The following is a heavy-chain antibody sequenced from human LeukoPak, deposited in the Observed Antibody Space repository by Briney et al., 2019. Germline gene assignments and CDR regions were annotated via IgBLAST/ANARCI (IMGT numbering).Heavy chain of an antibody. CDR2: IIPIFGTA. J-gene: IGHJ4*02. D-gene: IGHD3-9*01. CDR1: GGTFSSYA. V-gene: IGHV1-69*13. CDR3: ARSAYYDILTGPERFDY. Sequence: SVKVSCKASGGTFSSYAISWVRQAPGQGLEWMGGIIPIFGTANYAQKLQGRVTITADESTSTAYMELSSLRSVDTAVYYCARSAYYDILTGPERFDYWGQGTLVTVSS.